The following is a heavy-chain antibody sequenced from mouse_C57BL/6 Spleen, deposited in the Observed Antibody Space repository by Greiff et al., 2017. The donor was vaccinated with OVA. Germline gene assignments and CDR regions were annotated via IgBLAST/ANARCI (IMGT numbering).Heavy chain of an antibody. D-gene: IGHD2-4*01. CDR3: ARRAYDYDGAFAY. J-gene: IGHJ3*01. CDR1: GFSLSTSGMG. Sequence: QVTLKVSGPGILQSSQTLSLTCSFSGFSLSTSGMGVSWIRQPSGKGLEWLAHIYWDDDKRYNPSLKSRLTISKDTSRNQVSLKITSVDTADTATYYCARRAYDYDGAFAYWGQGTLVTVSA. CDR2: IYWDDDK. V-gene: IGHV8-12*01.